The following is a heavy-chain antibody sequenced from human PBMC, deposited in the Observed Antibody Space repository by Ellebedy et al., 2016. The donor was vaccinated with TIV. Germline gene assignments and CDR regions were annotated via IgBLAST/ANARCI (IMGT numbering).Heavy chain of an antibody. D-gene: IGHD4-11*01. J-gene: IGHJ5*02. CDR2: IKSDGSST. CDR1: GFTFGRYR. Sequence: HTGGSLRLXXVASGFTFGRYRMHWVRQAPGNKLVWVSRIKSDGSSTTYADSVKGRFTTSRDNARNTLYLQMNSLRGEDTAVSFCARDRGDYSISGPWGQGTLVTVSS. V-gene: IGHV3-74*01. CDR3: ARDRGDYSISGP.